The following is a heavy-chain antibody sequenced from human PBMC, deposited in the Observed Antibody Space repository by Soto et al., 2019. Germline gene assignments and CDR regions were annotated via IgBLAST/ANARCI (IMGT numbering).Heavy chain of an antibody. CDR3: AVSTYYYDSSGPRGAAYFDY. J-gene: IGHJ4*02. CDR1: GGSISRGGYY. V-gene: IGHV4-31*03. CDR2: IYYSGST. D-gene: IGHD3-22*01. Sequence: SETLSLTCTVSGGSISRGGYYWSWIRQHPGKGLEWIGYIYYSGSTYYNPSLKSRVTISVDTSKNQFSLKLSSVTAADTAVYYCAVSTYYYDSSGPRGAAYFDYWGQGTLVTVSS.